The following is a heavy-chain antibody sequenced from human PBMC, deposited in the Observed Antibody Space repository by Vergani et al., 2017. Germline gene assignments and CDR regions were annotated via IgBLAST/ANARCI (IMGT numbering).Heavy chain of an antibody. Sequence: QVQLQESGPGLVKPSQTLSLTCSGSGDSISSGVYYWNWIRQHPGKGLEWIGYIYSTGSTHHNPSLRRRINMSVDTSKNQFSLKLSSVTAADTAMYYCARMGGYDEGDAFRIGYFDSWGPGILVTVSS. V-gene: IGHV4-31*03. CDR3: ARMGGYDEGDAFRIGYFDS. CDR1: GDSISSGVYY. CDR2: IYSTGST. D-gene: IGHD3-22*01. J-gene: IGHJ4*02.